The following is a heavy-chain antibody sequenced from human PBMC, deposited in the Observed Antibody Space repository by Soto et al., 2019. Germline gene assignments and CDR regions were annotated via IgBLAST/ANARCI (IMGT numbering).Heavy chain of an antibody. J-gene: IGHJ4*02. CDR2: IYFTGTT. V-gene: IGHV4-31*03. CDR1: GHSLSSGGYY. CDR3: ARGGIAAANDY. Sequence: SETLSLTCTVSGHSLSSGGYYWSWIRQHPGKGLEWVGYIYFTGTTLYNPSLKSRLAISVDTSKNQFSLKLTSVTAGDTAVYYCARGGIAAANDYWGQGTLVNVSS. D-gene: IGHD6-13*01.